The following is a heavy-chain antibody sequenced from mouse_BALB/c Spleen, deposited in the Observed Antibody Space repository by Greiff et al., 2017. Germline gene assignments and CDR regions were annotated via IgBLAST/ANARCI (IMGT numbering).Heavy chain of an antibody. J-gene: IGHJ2*01. D-gene: IGHD2-2*01. Sequence: VQRVESGAELVRPGSSVKISCKASGYAFSSYWMNWVKQRPGQGLEWIGQIYPGDGDTNYNGKFKGKATLTADKSSSTAYMQLSSLTSEDSAVYFCARGGDGYDYFDYWGQGTTLTVSS. CDR2: IYPGDGDT. CDR3: ARGGDGYDYFDY. CDR1: GYAFSSYW. V-gene: IGHV1-80*01.